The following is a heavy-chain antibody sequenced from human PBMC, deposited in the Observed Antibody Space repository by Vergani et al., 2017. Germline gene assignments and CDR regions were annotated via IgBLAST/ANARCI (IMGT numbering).Heavy chain of an antibody. CDR2: INPSGGHT. CDR3: ARGEYGILTGYRY. CDR1: VYTFSNYY. Sequence: QVQVVQSGAEVKKSGASVKVSCKTSVYTFSNYYMHWVRQAPGQGLEWMGIINPSGGHTNYAQKFQGRVTMTRYTSTSTVYMELSSLRSEDTAIYYCARGEYGILTGYRYWGQGTLVTVSA. J-gene: IGHJ4*02. V-gene: IGHV1-46*03. D-gene: IGHD3-9*01.